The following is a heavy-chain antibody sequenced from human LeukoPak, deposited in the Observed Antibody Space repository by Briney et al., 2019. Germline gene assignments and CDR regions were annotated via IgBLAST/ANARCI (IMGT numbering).Heavy chain of an antibody. CDR2: IYTSGST. CDR1: GGSISSGSYY. D-gene: IGHD3-10*01. CDR3: AREGPYYGSGSYYPPGFNWFDP. J-gene: IGHJ5*02. Sequence: SETLSLTCTVFGGSISSGSYYWSWIRQPAGKGLEWIGRIYTSGSTNYNPSLKSRVTISVDTSKNQLSLKLSSVTAADTAVYYCAREGPYYGSGSYYPPGFNWFDPWGQGTLVTVSS. V-gene: IGHV4-61*02.